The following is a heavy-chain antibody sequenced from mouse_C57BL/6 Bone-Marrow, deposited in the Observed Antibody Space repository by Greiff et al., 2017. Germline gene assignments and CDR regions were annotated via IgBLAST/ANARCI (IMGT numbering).Heavy chain of an antibody. CDR3: ARVYGSSYGFAY. CDR2: INPGSGGT. V-gene: IGHV1-54*01. CDR1: GYAFTNYL. D-gene: IGHD1-1*01. Sequence: QVQLQQPGAELVRPGTSVKVSCKASGYAFTNYLIEWVKQRPGQGLEWIGVINPGSGGTNYNEKFKGKATLTADKSSSTAYMQLSSLTSEDSAVYFCARVYGSSYGFAYWGQGTLVTVSA. J-gene: IGHJ3*01.